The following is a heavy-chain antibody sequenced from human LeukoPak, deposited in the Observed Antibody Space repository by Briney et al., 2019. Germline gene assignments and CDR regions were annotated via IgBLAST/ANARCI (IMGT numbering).Heavy chain of an antibody. Sequence: GGSLRLSCVASAFTFKTYTLNWVRQTPGKGLEWVSYISTAGNLINYADSVRGRFTISRDNAKNSLYLYMSSLTPEDTAVYYCARTVEGHLDFRGQGTLVTVSS. J-gene: IGHJ4*02. CDR2: ISTAGNLI. CDR3: ARTVEGHLDF. V-gene: IGHV3-21*01. CDR1: AFTFKTYT. D-gene: IGHD5-24*01.